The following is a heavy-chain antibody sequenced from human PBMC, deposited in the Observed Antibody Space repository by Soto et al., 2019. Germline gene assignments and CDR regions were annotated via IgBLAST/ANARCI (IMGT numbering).Heavy chain of an antibody. V-gene: IGHV4-61*01. D-gene: IGHD4-4*01. J-gene: IGHJ4*02. Sequence: SETLSLTCTVPGGSVSRDSNFWSWIRQPPGKGLEWIGYIYYSGPSRYNPSLESRVTISIDSSENQVSLTLTSVTAADTAVYYCARGYSHYAHWGRGTLVTVSS. CDR1: GGSVSRDSNF. CDR2: IYYSGPS. CDR3: ARGYSHYAH.